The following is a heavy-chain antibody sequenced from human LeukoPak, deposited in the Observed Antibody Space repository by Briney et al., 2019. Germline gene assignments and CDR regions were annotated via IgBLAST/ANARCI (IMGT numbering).Heavy chain of an antibody. D-gene: IGHD2-2*01. V-gene: IGHV5-51*01. CDR3: ASPPTRECSSISCPLSY. J-gene: IGHJ4*02. CDR2: IYSGDSDT. Sequence: GESLKISCKGSGYSFTTYWIAWVRQMPGKGLEWMGIIYSGDSDTRYSPAFQGQVTISVDKSVSAAYLHWSSLKASDTAMYYCASPPTRECSSISCPLSYWGQGTLVTVSS. CDR1: GYSFTTYW.